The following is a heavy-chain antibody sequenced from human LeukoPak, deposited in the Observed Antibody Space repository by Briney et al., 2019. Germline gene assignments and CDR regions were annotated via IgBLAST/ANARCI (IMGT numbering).Heavy chain of an antibody. CDR3: ARDGHGGNSDY. D-gene: IGHD4-23*01. CDR1: GGSISSGGYY. V-gene: IGHV3-66*01. J-gene: IGHJ4*02. CDR2: IYSGGST. Sequence: ETLSLTCTVSGGSISSGGYYWSWVRQAPGKGLEWVSVIYSGGSTYYADSVKGRFTISRDNSKNTLYLQMNSLRAEDTAVYYCARDGHGGNSDYWGQGTLVTVSS.